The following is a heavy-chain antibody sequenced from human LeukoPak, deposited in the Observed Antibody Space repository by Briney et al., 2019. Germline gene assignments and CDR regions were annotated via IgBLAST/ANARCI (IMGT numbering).Heavy chain of an antibody. CDR3: ASTYSYDSSGRNWFDP. CDR2: INPNGGGT. J-gene: IGHJ5*02. V-gene: IGHV1-2*06. Sequence: ASVKVSCKASGYTFTGYYMHWVRQAPGQGLEWMGRINPNGGGTNYAQKFQGRVTMTRDTSISTAYMELSRLRSDDTAVYYCASTYSYDSSGRNWFDPWGQGTLVTVSS. CDR1: GYTFTGYY. D-gene: IGHD3-22*01.